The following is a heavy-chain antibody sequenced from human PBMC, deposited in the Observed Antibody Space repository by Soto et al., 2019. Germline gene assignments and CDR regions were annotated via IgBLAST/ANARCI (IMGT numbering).Heavy chain of an antibody. CDR3: ARQSGPDYYYYGMDV. Sequence: ASVKVSCKASGYTFTSYDINWVRQATGQGLEWMGWMNPNSGNTGYAQKFQGRVTMTRNTSISTAYMELSSLRSDDTAVYYCARQSGPDYYYYGMDVWGQGTTVTVSS. CDR1: GYTFTSYD. D-gene: IGHD6-25*01. J-gene: IGHJ6*02. V-gene: IGHV1-8*01. CDR2: MNPNSGNT.